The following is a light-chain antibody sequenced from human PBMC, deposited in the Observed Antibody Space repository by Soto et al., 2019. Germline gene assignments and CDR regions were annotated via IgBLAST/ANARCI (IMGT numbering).Light chain of an antibody. CDR1: QSISNW. J-gene: IGKJ1*01. Sequence: DIQMTQSPSSLSASVEDRVTITCRASQSISNWLAWYQQKPGKAPKLLIYKASSLEGGVPSRFSGSGSGTEFTLTISSLQPDDFGTYYCQEYNSYWTFGQGTKVDIK. V-gene: IGKV1-5*03. CDR3: QEYNSYWT. CDR2: KAS.